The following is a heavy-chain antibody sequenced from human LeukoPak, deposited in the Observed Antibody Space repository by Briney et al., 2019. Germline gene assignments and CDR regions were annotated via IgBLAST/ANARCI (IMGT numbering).Heavy chain of an antibody. V-gene: IGHV3-30-3*01. Sequence: GRPLRLSCAASGFTFSSYAMHWVRQAPGKGLEWVAVISYDGSNKYYVDSVKGRFTISRDNSKNTLYLQMNSLRAEDTAVYYCARVMYAATPYYYYYGMDVWGQGTTVTVSS. CDR2: ISYDGSNK. J-gene: IGHJ6*02. D-gene: IGHD2-8*01. CDR3: ARVMYAATPYYYYYGMDV. CDR1: GFTFSSYA.